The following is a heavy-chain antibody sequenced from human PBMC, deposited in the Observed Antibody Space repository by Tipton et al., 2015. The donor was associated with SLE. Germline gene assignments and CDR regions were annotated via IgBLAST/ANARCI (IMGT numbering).Heavy chain of an antibody. J-gene: IGHJ6*03. V-gene: IGHV4-39*07. CDR1: GGSISSSSYY. CDR2: IYYSGST. CDR3: ARGRSSSPPYYYYYMDV. D-gene: IGHD6-13*01. Sequence: LRLSCTVSGGSISSSSYYWGWIRQPPGKGLEWIGSIYYSGSTYYNPSPKSRVTISVDTSKNQFSLKLSSVTAADTAVYYCARGRSSSPPYYYYYMDVWGKGTTVTVSS.